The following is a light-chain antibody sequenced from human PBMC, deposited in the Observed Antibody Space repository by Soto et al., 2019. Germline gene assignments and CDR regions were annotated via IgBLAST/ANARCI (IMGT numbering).Light chain of an antibody. CDR1: STDIGAYNY. V-gene: IGLV2-14*01. J-gene: IGLJ1*01. CDR2: EVT. CDR3: NSYNTLSNRV. Sequence: QSVLTQPASVSGSPGQSITISCTGTSTDIGAYNYVSWYQQHPGKAPKLLIYEVTNRPSGVSNRFSGSKSGNTASLTISGLQDDDQANHSCNSYNTLSNRVFGTGTKVTVL.